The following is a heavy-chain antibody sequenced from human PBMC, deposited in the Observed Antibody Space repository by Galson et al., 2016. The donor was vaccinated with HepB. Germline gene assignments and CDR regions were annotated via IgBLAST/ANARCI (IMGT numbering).Heavy chain of an antibody. CDR1: GFTFTRYT. CDR2: ISGGSSCK. D-gene: IGHD1/OR15-1a*01. CDR3: AKGKWSWNTHLDY. Sequence: SLRLSCAASGFTFTRYTMNWVRQSPGKGLEWVSSISGGSSCKYYADSVKGRVTISRDDSQNTLFLQMNSLRADDTAIYYCAKGKWSWNTHLDYWGHGTLVTVSS. V-gene: IGHV3-23*01. J-gene: IGHJ4*01.